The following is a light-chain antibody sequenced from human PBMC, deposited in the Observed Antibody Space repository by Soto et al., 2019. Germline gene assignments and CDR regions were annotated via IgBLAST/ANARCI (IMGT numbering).Light chain of an antibody. Sequence: DFQMTQSPSTLSASVGDRVTITCRASRSLSGWLAWYQQKPGKAPTLLIYKVSTLESGVPSRFSGSGSGTEFTLTISSLQPEDSATYYCQQYYGAWTFGQGTKVEIK. J-gene: IGKJ1*01. CDR1: RSLSGW. V-gene: IGKV1-5*03. CDR3: QQYYGAWT. CDR2: KVS.